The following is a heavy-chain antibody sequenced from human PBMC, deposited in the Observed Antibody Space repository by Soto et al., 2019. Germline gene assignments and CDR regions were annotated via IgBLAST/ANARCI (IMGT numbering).Heavy chain of an antibody. J-gene: IGHJ6*02. CDR1: GGSISSYY. CDR2: IYYSGST. V-gene: IGHV4-59*01. CDR3: AREGYSSGYYYYYGMDV. D-gene: IGHD3-22*01. Sequence: SETLSLTCTVSGGSISSYYWSWIRQPPGKGLEWIGYIYYSGSTNYNPSLKSRVTISVDTSKNQFSLKLSSVTTADTAVYYCAREGYSSGYYYYYGMDVWGQGTTVTVSS.